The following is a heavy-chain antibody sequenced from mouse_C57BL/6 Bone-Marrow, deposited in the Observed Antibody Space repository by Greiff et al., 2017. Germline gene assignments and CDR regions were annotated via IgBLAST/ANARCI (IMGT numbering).Heavy chain of an antibody. D-gene: IGHD1-1*01. V-gene: IGHV1-77*01. Sequence: LQESGAELVKPGASVKISCKASGYTFTDYYINWVKQRPGQGLEWIGKIGPGSGSTYYNEKFKGKATLTADKSSSTAYMQLSSLTSEDSAVYFCARWRTTVVATGSYFDYWGQGTTLTVSS. CDR1: GYTFTDYY. CDR2: IGPGSGST. J-gene: IGHJ2*01. CDR3: ARWRTTVVATGSYFDY.